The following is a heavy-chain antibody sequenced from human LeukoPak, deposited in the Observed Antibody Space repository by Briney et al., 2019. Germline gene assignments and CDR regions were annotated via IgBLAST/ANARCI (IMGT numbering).Heavy chain of an antibody. J-gene: IGHJ4*02. D-gene: IGHD3-10*01. CDR1: GFTFSSYA. CDR2: INHSGST. V-gene: IGHV4-34*01. CDR3: ARGDYYGSGSYPVDY. Sequence: GSLRLSCAASGFTFSSYAMSWVRQPPGKGLEWIGEINHSGSTNYNPSLKSRVTISVDTSKNQFSLKLSSVTAADTAVYYCARGDYYGSGSYPVDYWGQGTLVTVSS.